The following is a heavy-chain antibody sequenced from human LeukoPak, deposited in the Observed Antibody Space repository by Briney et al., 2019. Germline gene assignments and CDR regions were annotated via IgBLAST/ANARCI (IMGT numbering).Heavy chain of an antibody. Sequence: PSETLSLTCTVSGYSISSGYYWGWIRQPPGKGLEWIGSIYHSGNTYYNPSLKSRVTISVDTSKNQFSLKLSSVTTADTAVYYCARALPWGIVVVPAAIPGWFDPWGQGTLVTVSS. V-gene: IGHV4-38-2*02. D-gene: IGHD2-2*02. CDR2: IYHSGNT. CDR3: ARALPWGIVVVPAAIPGWFDP. CDR1: GYSISSGYY. J-gene: IGHJ5*02.